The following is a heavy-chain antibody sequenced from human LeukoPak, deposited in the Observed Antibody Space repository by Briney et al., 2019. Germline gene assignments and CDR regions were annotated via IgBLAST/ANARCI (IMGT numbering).Heavy chain of an antibody. D-gene: IGHD6-13*01. J-gene: IGHJ5*02. CDR3: ARVKAAHEESSVPWFDP. CDR1: GGTFSSYA. Sequence: GASVKVSCKASGGTFSSYAISWVRQAPGQGLEWMGGIIPIFGTANYPQKFQGRVTITVDESTSTAYMELSSLRSEDTAVYYCARVKAAHEESSVPWFDPWGQGTLVTVSS. CDR2: IIPIFGTA. V-gene: IGHV1-69*13.